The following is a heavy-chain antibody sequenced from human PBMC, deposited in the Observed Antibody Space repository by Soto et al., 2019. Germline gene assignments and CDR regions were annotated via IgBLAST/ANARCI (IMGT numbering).Heavy chain of an antibody. Sequence: SETLSLTCTVSGCSISSSSYYWGWIRQPPGKGLEWIGSIYYSGSTYYNPSLKSRVTISVDTSKNQFSLKLSSVTAADTAVYYCARPDVDIVATSGGGNWFDPWGQGTLVTVSS. D-gene: IGHD5-12*01. CDR1: GCSISSSSYY. V-gene: IGHV4-39*01. J-gene: IGHJ5*02. CDR3: ARPDVDIVATSGGGNWFDP. CDR2: IYYSGST.